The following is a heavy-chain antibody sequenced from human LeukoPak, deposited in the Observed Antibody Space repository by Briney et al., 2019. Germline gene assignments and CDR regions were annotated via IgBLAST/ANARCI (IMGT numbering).Heavy chain of an antibody. CDR3: ARGYGYGPLLGY. D-gene: IGHD5-18*01. CDR1: GGSFSGYY. Sequence: SETLSLTCAVYGGSFSGYYWSWIRQPPGKGLEWIGEINHSGSTNYNPSLKSRVTISVDTSKNQFSLKLSSVTAADTAVYYCARGYGYGPLLGYWGQGTLVTVSS. J-gene: IGHJ4*02. CDR2: INHSGST. V-gene: IGHV4-34*01.